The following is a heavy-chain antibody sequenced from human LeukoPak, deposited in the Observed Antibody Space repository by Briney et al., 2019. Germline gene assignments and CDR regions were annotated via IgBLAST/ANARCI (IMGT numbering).Heavy chain of an antibody. CDR3: ARGHGSGSYFQTPFDY. Sequence: GGSLRLSCAASGFTFSSYSMNWVRQAPGKGLEWVSAISSSSSYRYSAYAVKVRCTISRDNDKNSLYLQMNGLRAEDTALCYCARGHGSGSYFQTPFDYWGQGTLVTVSS. J-gene: IGHJ4*02. V-gene: IGHV3-21*01. CDR1: GFTFSSYS. CDR2: ISSSSSYR. D-gene: IGHD3-10*01.